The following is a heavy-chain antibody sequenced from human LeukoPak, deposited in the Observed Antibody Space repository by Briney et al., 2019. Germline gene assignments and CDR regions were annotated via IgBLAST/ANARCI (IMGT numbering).Heavy chain of an antibody. D-gene: IGHD3-10*01. J-gene: IGHJ4*02. V-gene: IGHV4-34*01. CDR1: GGSFSGYY. Sequence: NPSETLSPTCAVYGGSFSGYYWGWIRQPPGKGLEWIGSIYYSGSTYYNPSLKSRVTISVDTSKNQFSLKLSSVTAADTAVYYCARVSRKWFETGGFNYWGQGTLVTVSS. CDR3: ARVSRKWFETGGFNY. CDR2: IYYSGST.